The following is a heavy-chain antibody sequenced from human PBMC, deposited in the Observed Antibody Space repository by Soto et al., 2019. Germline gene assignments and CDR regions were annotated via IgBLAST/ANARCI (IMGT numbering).Heavy chain of an antibody. V-gene: IGHV3-33*05. J-gene: IGHJ1*01. CDR2: TSYDGSIK. CDR3: ARWGTTGGLDV. CDR1: GFTFRSYV. Sequence: QVQLVESGGGVVQPGTSRRLSCVGSGFTFRSYVIHWVRQAPGKGLEWVALTSYDGSIKDYGDSVKGRFTISRDNSRNTVDLQMDSLRREDTALYYCARWGTTGGLDVWGQGTLVSVSS. D-gene: IGHD3-16*01.